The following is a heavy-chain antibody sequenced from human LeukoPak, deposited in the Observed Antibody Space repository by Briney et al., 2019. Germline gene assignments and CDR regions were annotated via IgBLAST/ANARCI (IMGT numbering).Heavy chain of an antibody. Sequence: GGSLRLSCAASGFTFRDYHMSWIRQAPGKGLEWVSHISSSGSTIYHADSVRGRFTVSRDNPKDSLYLHMNSLRAGGTAVYYCARDVKGGLDYWGQGALVTVSS. D-gene: IGHD3-16*01. CDR2: ISSSGSTI. J-gene: IGHJ4*02. CDR3: ARDVKGGLDY. V-gene: IGHV3-11*01. CDR1: GFTFRDYH.